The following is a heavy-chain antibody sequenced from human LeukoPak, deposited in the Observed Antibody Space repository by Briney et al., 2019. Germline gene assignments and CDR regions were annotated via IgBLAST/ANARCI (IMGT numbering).Heavy chain of an antibody. CDR3: ARGPPLDSSGLNSPDPHFDY. Sequence: ASVKVSCKTSGYTFTSFDINWVRQAAGQGLEWLGIINPSGGSTSYAQKFQGRVTMTRDTSTSTVYMELSSLRSEDTAVYYCARGPPLDSSGLNSPDPHFDYWGQGTLVTVSS. D-gene: IGHD3-22*01. CDR1: GYTFTSFD. J-gene: IGHJ4*02. CDR2: INPSGGST. V-gene: IGHV1-46*01.